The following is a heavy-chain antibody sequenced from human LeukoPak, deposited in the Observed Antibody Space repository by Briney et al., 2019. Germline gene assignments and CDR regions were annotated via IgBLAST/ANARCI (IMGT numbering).Heavy chain of an antibody. CDR2: IYYSGST. J-gene: IGHJ4*02. CDR3: ARVKAPRTYYYDSSLGYFDY. CDR1: GGSISSYY. Sequence: SETLSLTCTVSGGSISSYYWSWIRQPPGKGLEWIGYIYYSGSTNYNPSLKSRVTISVDTSKNQFSLKLSSVTAADTAVYYCARVKAPRTYYYDSSLGYFDYWGQGTLVTVSS. V-gene: IGHV4-59*01. D-gene: IGHD3-22*01.